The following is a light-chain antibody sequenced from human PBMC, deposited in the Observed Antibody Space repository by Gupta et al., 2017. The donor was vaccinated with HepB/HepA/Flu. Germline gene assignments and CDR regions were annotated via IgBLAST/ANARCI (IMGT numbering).Light chain of an antibody. J-gene: IGKJ3*01. Sequence: IVLTQSPGTLSLSPGDTVTLSCRAGQSLVNSYLAWYQQKEGQSPRLLIYGTSSRATGIPDRFSGSGSGTDFTLTVTRLHPEEFAVYYCQHDDNSPFTFGHGTILDVK. CDR3: QHDDNSPFT. V-gene: IGKV3-20*01. CDR2: GTS. CDR1: QSLVNSY.